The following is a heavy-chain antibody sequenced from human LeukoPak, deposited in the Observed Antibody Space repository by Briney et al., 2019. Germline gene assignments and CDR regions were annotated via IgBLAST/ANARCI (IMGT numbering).Heavy chain of an antibody. CDR2: ISGDGVST. CDR1: GLPIGDFA. Sequence: GSLRLSCVASGLPIGDFAMHWVRRAPGKGLEWVSLISGDGVSTFYADSVKGRFSISRDNSKNSLSLEMNSLRTEDTAMYYCARESGKFDYWGQGTLVAVSS. V-gene: IGHV3-43*02. J-gene: IGHJ4*02. CDR3: ARESGKFDY.